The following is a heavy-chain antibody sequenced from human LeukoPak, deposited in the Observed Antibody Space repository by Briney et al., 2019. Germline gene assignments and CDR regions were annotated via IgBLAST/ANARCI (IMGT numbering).Heavy chain of an antibody. Sequence: GGSLRLSCTASGFTFGDYAMSWVRQAPGKGLEGVGFIRSKAYGGTTEYAASVKGIFTISRDDSKSIAYLQMNSLKTEDTAVYYCTREFITIFGVVIIQGDYWGQGTLVTVSS. CDR1: GFTFGDYA. J-gene: IGHJ4*02. CDR3: TREFITIFGVVIIQGDY. V-gene: IGHV3-49*04. D-gene: IGHD3-3*01. CDR2: IRSKAYGGTT.